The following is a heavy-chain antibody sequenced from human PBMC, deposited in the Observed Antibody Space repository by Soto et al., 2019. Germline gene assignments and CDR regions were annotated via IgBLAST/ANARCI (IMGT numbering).Heavy chain of an antibody. CDR1: GGSISSSGYY. D-gene: IGHD3-9*01. CDR3: AKSLTINADFDC. CDR2: IHYSGNT. Sequence: QVQLQESGPGLVKPSETLSLTCTVSGGSISSSGYYWSWIRQNPGKGLEWIGYIHYSGNTYYNPSLKSRVTILVDTSKNQFSLRLSSVTAADTAVYYCAKSLTINADFDCWGQGTLVTVSS. J-gene: IGHJ4*02. V-gene: IGHV4-31*03.